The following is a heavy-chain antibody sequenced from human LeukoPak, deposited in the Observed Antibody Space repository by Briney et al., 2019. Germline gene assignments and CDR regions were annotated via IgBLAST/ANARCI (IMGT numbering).Heavy chain of an antibody. Sequence: GGSLRLSCAASGFTFSSYAMSWVRQAPGKGLEWVGFIRSKAYGGTTEYAASVKGRFTISRDDSKSIAYLQMNSLKTEDTAVYYCTRNRYSYYFDYWGQGTLVTVSS. J-gene: IGHJ4*02. CDR3: TRNRYSYYFDY. D-gene: IGHD5-18*01. CDR1: GFTFSSYA. CDR2: IRSKAYGGTT. V-gene: IGHV3-49*04.